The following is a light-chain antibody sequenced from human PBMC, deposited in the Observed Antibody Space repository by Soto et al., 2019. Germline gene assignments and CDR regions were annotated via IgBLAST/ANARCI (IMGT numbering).Light chain of an antibody. Sequence: DIVMTQSPLSLPVTPGEPASISCRSSQSLLHSTGYNYLDWYLQKPVQSPQLLISLGSNRASGVPDRFSGSGSCTDFTLKISRVEAESVGVSYCMQALQTPWTFGQGTKVEIK. CDR2: LGS. J-gene: IGKJ1*01. CDR1: QSLLHSTGYNY. V-gene: IGKV2-28*01. CDR3: MQALQTPWT.